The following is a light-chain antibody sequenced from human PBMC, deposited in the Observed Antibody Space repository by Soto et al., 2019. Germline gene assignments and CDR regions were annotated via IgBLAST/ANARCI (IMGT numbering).Light chain of an antibody. V-gene: IGKV1-9*01. J-gene: IGKJ4*01. CDR1: QGIRNF. CDR2: AAS. CDR3: QHLNSYPRALA. Sequence: DIQLTQSPSFLSASVGDRVTITCRASQGIRNFLAWYQQKLGKAPKLLIYAASTLESGVSLRFSGSGSGTEFTLTINNLQPEDFATYYCQHLNSYPRALAFGGGTKVEI.